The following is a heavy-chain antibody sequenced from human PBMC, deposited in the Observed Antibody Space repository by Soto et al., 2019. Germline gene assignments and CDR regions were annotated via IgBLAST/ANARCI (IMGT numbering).Heavy chain of an antibody. D-gene: IGHD3-16*01. J-gene: IGHJ6*02. CDR2: INGYTGNT. CDR3: ARSWVTGKGGMDV. CDR1: GYTFTSYG. V-gene: IGHV1-18*01. Sequence: QVQLVQSGGEVKKPGASVKVSCNASGYTFTSYGFSWVRQAPGQGLEWMGWINGYTGNTHYAQKFQGRVTMTIDTSTSTAYMELWTMISDDTAVYYCARSWVTGKGGMDVWGQGTTVTVSS.